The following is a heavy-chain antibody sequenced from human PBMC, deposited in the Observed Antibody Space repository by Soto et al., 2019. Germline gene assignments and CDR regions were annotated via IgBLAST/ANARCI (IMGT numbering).Heavy chain of an antibody. V-gene: IGHV4-59*02. D-gene: IGHD1-26*01. CDR3: ARGVGSSPPQY. J-gene: IGHJ4*02. CDR1: GGSVSVYY. Sequence: LSLTCTISGGSVSVYYWSWIRQSTGQGLEWIGYIYASGSPYYNPSLRSRVTISADTSKNQISLKLTSPTAADAAVYYCARGVGSSPPQYWGRGTLVTVSS. CDR2: IYASGSP.